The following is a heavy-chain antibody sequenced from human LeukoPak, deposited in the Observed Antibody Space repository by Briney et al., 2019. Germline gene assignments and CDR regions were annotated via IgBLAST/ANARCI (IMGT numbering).Heavy chain of an antibody. CDR3: ARDSPQYYGEIPA. D-gene: IGHD4-17*01. Sequence: GGSLRLSCAASGFTFDDYAMHWVRQAPGKGLEWVSGISWNSGSIGYADSVKGRFTISRDNAKNSLYLQMNSLRAEDTAVYYCARDSPQYYGEIPAWGQGTLVTVSS. CDR1: GFTFDDYA. CDR2: ISWNSGSI. J-gene: IGHJ4*02. V-gene: IGHV3-9*01.